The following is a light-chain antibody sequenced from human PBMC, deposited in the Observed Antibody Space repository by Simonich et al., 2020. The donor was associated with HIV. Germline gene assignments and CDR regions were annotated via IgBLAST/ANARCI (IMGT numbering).Light chain of an antibody. Sequence: EIVMTQSPATLSVSPGERATLSCRASQSVSSNLAWYQQKPGQAPRLLIYDASTRATGIPARFSGSGSGTEFTLTINRMQSEDFAVYYCQQYNNWPRTFGLGTKVEMK. CDR2: DAS. V-gene: IGKV3-15*01. CDR3: QQYNNWPRT. CDR1: QSVSSN. J-gene: IGKJ1*01.